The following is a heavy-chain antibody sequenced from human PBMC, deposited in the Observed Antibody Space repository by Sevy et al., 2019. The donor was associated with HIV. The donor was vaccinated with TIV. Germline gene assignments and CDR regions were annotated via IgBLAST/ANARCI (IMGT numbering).Heavy chain of an antibody. J-gene: IGHJ6*02. D-gene: IGHD6-6*01. CDR1: EYNFTNYW. V-gene: IGHV5-51*01. CDR2: IYPMDSGT. Sequence: GESLKISCKGSEYNFTNYWIGWVRQMPGKGLEWMRIIYPMDSGTRYSPSFQDQVTISADKSISTAYLQWSSLKASDTAMYYCARISSSPRAYYYYFGMDVWGQGTTVTVSS. CDR3: ARISSSPRAYYYYFGMDV.